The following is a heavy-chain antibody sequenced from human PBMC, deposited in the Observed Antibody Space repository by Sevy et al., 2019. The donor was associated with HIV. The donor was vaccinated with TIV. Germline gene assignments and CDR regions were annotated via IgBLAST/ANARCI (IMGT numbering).Heavy chain of an antibody. V-gene: IGHV3-30-3*01. CDR3: ARPRANYVDHYFFYAMDV. J-gene: IGHJ6*02. Sequence: GGSLRLSCAASGFAFSNYYAMHWVRQAPGRGLEWVALISYDGSDKCYADSVKGRFTISRDNFKNTLFLQMNSLTTEDTAVYYCARPRANYVDHYFFYAMDVWGQGTTVTVSS. D-gene: IGHD4-17*01. CDR1: GFAFSNYYA. CDR2: ISYDGSDK.